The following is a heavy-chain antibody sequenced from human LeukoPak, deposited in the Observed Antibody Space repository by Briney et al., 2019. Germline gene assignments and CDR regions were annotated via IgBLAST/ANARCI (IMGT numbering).Heavy chain of an antibody. CDR2: INSDGSST. J-gene: IGHJ3*01. CDR1: GFTFSSYE. V-gene: IGHV3-74*01. D-gene: IGHD3-10*01. Sequence: GGSLRLSCAASGFTFSSYEMNWVRQAPGKGLEWVSRINSDGSSTSYADSVKGRFTISRDNAKNTLYLQMNSLRAEDTAVYYCARDTLYYGSGSYTFWGQGTMVTVSS. CDR3: ARDTLYYGSGSYTF.